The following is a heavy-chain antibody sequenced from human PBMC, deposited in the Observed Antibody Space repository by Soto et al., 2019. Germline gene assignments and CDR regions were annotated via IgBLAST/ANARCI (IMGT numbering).Heavy chain of an antibody. Sequence: QAQLGESGGGVVQPGRSLRLSCAASGFTFARSVMHWVRQAPGKGLEWVAVISYDGDNKYYADSVKGRFTIYRDNSENPLYLQMNSLRVEDTAVYYCARDRGTNEFWIVYPTGWFDPWGQGTLVTVSS. CDR3: ARDRGTNEFWIVYPTGWFDP. D-gene: IGHD3-3*01. J-gene: IGHJ5*02. CDR1: GFTFARSV. CDR2: ISYDGDNK. V-gene: IGHV3-30-3*01.